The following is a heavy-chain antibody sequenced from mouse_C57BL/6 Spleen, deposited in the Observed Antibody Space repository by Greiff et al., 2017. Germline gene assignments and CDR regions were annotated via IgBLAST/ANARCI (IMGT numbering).Heavy chain of an antibody. CDR3: ARNYGY. J-gene: IGHJ2*01. Sequence: EVQLVESGGGLVKPGGSLKLSCAASGFTFSDYGMHRVRQAPEKGLEWVAYISSGSSTIYYADTVKGRFTISRDNAKNTLFLQMTSLRSEDTAMYYCARNYGYWGQGTTLTVSS. V-gene: IGHV5-17*01. CDR1: GFTFSDYG. CDR2: ISSGSSTI. D-gene: IGHD2-1*01.